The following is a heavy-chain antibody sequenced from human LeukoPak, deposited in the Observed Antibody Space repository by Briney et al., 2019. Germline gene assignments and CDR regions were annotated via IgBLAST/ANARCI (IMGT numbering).Heavy chain of an antibody. CDR1: GGSFSGYY. Sequence: SETLSLTCAVYGGSFSGYYWSWIRQPPGKGLEWCGEINHSGSTNYNPSLKSRVTISVDTSKNQFSLKLSSVTAADTAVYYCARVVVVAARGYYYYYYMDVWGKGTTVTVSS. J-gene: IGHJ6*03. D-gene: IGHD2-15*01. CDR2: INHSGST. V-gene: IGHV4-34*01. CDR3: ARVVVVAARGYYYYYYMDV.